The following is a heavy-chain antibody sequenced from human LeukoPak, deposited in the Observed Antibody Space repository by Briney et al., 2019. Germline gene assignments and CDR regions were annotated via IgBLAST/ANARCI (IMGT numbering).Heavy chain of an antibody. D-gene: IGHD5-18*01. V-gene: IGHV4-39*07. J-gene: IGHJ6*03. CDR3: ARTTEGGYTYGYFYYYYMDV. Sequence: GSLRLSCAASGFTFSSYSMNWIRQPPGKGLEWIGSIYYSGSTYYNPSLKSRVTISVDTSKNQFSLKLTSVTAADTAVYYCARTTEGGYTYGYFYYYYMDVWGKGTTVTISS. CDR2: IYYSGST. CDR1: GFTFSSYS.